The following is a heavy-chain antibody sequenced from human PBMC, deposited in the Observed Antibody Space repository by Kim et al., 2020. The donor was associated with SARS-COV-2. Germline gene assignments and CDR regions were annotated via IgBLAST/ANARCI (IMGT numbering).Heavy chain of an antibody. V-gene: IGHV3-21*01. CDR2: ISSSSSYL. Sequence: SISSSSSYLYYADSVKGRFTISRDNAKNSLYLQMNSLRAEDTAVYYCARDNGRASSSSDYWGQRT. D-gene: IGHD6-13*01. J-gene: IGHJ4*02. CDR3: ARDNGRASSSSDY.